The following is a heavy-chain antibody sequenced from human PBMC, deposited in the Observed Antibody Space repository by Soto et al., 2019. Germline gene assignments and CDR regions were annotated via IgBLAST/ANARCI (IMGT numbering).Heavy chain of an antibody. CDR1: EFTFSGRS. D-gene: IGHD3-10*01. J-gene: IGHJ6*03. V-gene: IGHV3-74*01. CDR3: AREWFGPEV. CDR2: IHKDGTDS. Sequence: EVQLVASGGGLVQPGGSLRLSWAASEFTFSGRSVHWVRQAPGKGLVWVSGIHKDGTDSTYADSVKGRFTSTRDNARNTVYLQMNRLRVEVTAVYYGAREWFGPEVWGKGATVTVSS.